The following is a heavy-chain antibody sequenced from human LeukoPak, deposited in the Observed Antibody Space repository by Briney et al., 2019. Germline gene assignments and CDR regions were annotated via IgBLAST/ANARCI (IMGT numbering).Heavy chain of an antibody. V-gene: IGHV3-23*01. CDR1: GFTVSSNY. CDR2: ISGSGGST. CDR3: AKSPITMIVVVTVYYFDY. Sequence: PGGSLRLSCAASGFTVSSNYMSWVRQAPGKGLEWVSAISGSGGSTYYADSVKGRFTISRDNSKNTLYLQMNSLRAEDTAVYYCAKSPITMIVVVTVYYFDYWGQGTLVTASS. D-gene: IGHD3-22*01. J-gene: IGHJ4*02.